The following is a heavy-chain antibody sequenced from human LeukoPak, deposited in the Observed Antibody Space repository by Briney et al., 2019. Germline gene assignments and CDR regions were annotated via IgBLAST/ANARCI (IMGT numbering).Heavy chain of an antibody. CDR2: IYYSGST. CDR3: ARLRSYGGNRGIDY. D-gene: IGHD4-23*01. CDR1: GGSISSYY. Sequence: SETLSLTCTVSGGSISSYYWSWIRQPPGKGLEWIGYIYYSGSTNYNPSLKSRVTISVDTSKNQFSLKLSSVTAADTAIYYCARLRSYGGNRGIDYWGQGTLVTVSS. V-gene: IGHV4-59*01. J-gene: IGHJ4*02.